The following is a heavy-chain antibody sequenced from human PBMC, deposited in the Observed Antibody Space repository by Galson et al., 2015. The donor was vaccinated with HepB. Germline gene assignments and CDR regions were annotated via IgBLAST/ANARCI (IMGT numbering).Heavy chain of an antibody. Sequence: SLRLSCAASGFTVSSNYMSWVRQAPGKGLEWVSVIYGGGSTYYADSVKGRFSISRDNSKNTLSLQMSSLRAEDTAVYYCARGTPYNFDTSGYFPFYYLDYWGQGTLVTVSS. V-gene: IGHV3-66*02. CDR3: ARGTPYNFDTSGYFPFYYLDY. CDR2: IYGGGST. J-gene: IGHJ4*02. D-gene: IGHD3-22*01. CDR1: GFTVSSNY.